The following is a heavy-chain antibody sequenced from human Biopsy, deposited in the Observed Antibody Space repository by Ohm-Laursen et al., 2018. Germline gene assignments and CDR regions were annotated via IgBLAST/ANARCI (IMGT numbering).Heavy chain of an antibody. CDR3: ARGSNDFGGLYFPR. Sequence: TLSLTCTVSGGSFTGHYWSWIRQPPGEGLEWIGHISYAGYTSYNASLKSRVTISVDTSRNHFSLRLSSLTAADTAVYYCARGSNDFGGLYFPRWGQGTLLTVSS. V-gene: IGHV4-59*11. CDR1: GGSFTGHY. D-gene: IGHD4-23*01. J-gene: IGHJ4*02. CDR2: ISYAGYT.